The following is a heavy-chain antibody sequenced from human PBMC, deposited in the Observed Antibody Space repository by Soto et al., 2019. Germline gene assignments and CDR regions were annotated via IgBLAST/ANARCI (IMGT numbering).Heavy chain of an antibody. J-gene: IGHJ4*02. D-gene: IGHD3-16*02. CDR2: INPNSGGT. Sequence: ASVKVSCKAPGYTFTGYYMHWVRQAPGQGLEWMGWINPNSGGTNYAQKFQGWVTMTRDTSISTAYMELSRLRSDDTAVYYCARGTTRLGELSYPFDYWGQGTLVTV. V-gene: IGHV1-2*04. CDR1: GYTFTGYY. CDR3: ARGTTRLGELSYPFDY.